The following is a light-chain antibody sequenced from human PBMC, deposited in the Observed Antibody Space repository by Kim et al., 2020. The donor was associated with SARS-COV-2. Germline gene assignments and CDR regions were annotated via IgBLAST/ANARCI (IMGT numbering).Light chain of an antibody. CDR3: QQYNSYPYT. CDR2: RSS. CDR1: QTIISW. Sequence: SASVGDRVTITFRASQTIISWLAWYQQKPGKAPKLLISRSSSLESGVPSRFSGSASGTEFTLAITSLQPDDFATYYCQQYNSYPYTFGQGTKLEI. J-gene: IGKJ2*01. V-gene: IGKV1-5*03.